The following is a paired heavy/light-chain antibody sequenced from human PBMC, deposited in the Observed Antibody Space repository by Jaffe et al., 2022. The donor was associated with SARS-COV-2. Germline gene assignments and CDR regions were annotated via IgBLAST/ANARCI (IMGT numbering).Light chain of an antibody. CDR3: GAWDTSLNHGV. Sequence: QSVLTQPPSVSAAPGQKVTISCSGSSSNIGKRYVSWYQQFPGTAPKLLIYEDNKRPSGIPDRFSGSKSGTSATLGITGLQTGDEADYYCGAWDTSLNHGVFGGGTRLTVL. J-gene: IGLJ3*02. V-gene: IGLV1-51*02. CDR1: SSNIGKRY. CDR2: EDN.
Heavy chain of an antibody. D-gene: IGHD3-9*01. V-gene: IGHV3-23*01. CDR3: AKEVTYFGYPGMDV. CDR2: IDRSSAHT. J-gene: IGHJ6*02. CDR1: GFTFSDYA. Sequence: EVQLLESGGGLVQPGGSLRLSCVASGFTFSDYAMIWVRQAPEKGLEYVSSIDRSSAHTSYAGSVRGRFTVSRDNSKTTLYLQMNSLRAEDTALYYCAKEVTYFGYPGMDVWGHGTAVTVSS.